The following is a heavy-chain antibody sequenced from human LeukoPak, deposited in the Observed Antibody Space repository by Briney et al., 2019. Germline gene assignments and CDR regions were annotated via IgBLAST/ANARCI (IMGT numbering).Heavy chain of an antibody. J-gene: IGHJ6*02. V-gene: IGHV3-23*01. CDR3: ARGLYGDYYYYGMDV. D-gene: IGHD4-17*01. CDR1: GFTFSSYA. CDR2: ISGSGGST. Sequence: GGSLRLSCAASGFTFSSYAMSWVRQAPGKGLEWVSAISGSGGSTYYADSVKGRFTISRDNSKNTLYLQMNSLRAEDTAVYYCARGLYGDYYYYGMDVWGQGTTVTVSS.